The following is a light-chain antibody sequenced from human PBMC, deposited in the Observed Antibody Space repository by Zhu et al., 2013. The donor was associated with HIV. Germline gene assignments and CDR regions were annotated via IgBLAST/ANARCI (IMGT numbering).Light chain of an antibody. Sequence: IQMTQSPSTLSASVGDRVTITCRASQNIGDSVAWYQQKPGKAPYVLIYSASSFISGVPSRFSGSGSATEFTLTVSNLQADDFATYYCQQYNTYSWTFGQGTKVEI. CDR3: QQYNTYSWT. V-gene: IGKV1-5*01. CDR1: QNIGDS. J-gene: IGKJ1*01. CDR2: SAS.